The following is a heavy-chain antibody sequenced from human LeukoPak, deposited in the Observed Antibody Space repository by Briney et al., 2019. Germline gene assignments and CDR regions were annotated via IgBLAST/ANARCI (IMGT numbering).Heavy chain of an antibody. J-gene: IGHJ6*04. CDR1: GGTFSSYA. V-gene: IGHV1-69*01. CDR2: IIPIFGTA. CDR3: ARGIVVPAAMRYDYYYYGMDV. D-gene: IGHD2-2*01. Sequence: SVNVSCKASGGTFSSYAISWVRQAPGQGLDWMGGIIPIFGTANYAQKFQGRVTITADESTSTAYMELSSLRSEDTVVYYCARGIVVPAAMRYDYYYYGMDVWGKGTTVTVSS.